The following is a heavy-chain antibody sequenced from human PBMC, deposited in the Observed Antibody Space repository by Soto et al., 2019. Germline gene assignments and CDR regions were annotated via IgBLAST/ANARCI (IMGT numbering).Heavy chain of an antibody. J-gene: IGHJ4*02. CDR1: GGSISSGDYY. CDR2: IYYSGGT. Sequence: SETLSLTCTVSGGSISSGDYYWSWIRQPPGKGLEWIGYIYYSGGTYYNPSLKSRVTISVDTSKNQFSLKLSSVTAADTAVYYCARVDDILTGYYKFDYWGQGTLVTVSS. V-gene: IGHV4-30-4*01. CDR3: ARVDDILTGYYKFDY. D-gene: IGHD3-9*01.